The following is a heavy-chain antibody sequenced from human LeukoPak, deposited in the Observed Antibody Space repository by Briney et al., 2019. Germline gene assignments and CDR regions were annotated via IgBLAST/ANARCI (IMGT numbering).Heavy chain of an antibody. CDR1: GGSFSGYY. J-gene: IGHJ4*02. V-gene: IGHV4-34*01. Sequence: SETLSLTCAVYGGSFSGYYWSWIRQPPGKGLEWIGEINHSGSTNYNPSLKSRVTISVDRSKNQFSLKLSSVTAADTAVYYCARDSGYYDSSGYYLYYFDYWGQGTLVTVSS. CDR3: ARDSGYYDSSGYYLYYFDY. CDR2: INHSGST. D-gene: IGHD3-22*01.